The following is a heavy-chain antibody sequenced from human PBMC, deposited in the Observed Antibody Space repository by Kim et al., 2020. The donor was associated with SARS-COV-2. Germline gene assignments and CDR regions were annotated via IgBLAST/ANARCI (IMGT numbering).Heavy chain of an antibody. J-gene: IGHJ4*02. D-gene: IGHD3-22*01. CDR3: AKDDDGSGYSPNNFDY. V-gene: IGHV3-23*01. CDR2: ISGSGGST. Sequence: GGSLRLSCAASGFTFSSYAMSWVRQAPGKGLEWVSAISGSGGSTYYADSVKGRFTISRDNSKNTLYLQMNSLRAEDTAVYYCAKDDDGSGYSPNNFDYWGQGTLVTVSS. CDR1: GFTFSSYA.